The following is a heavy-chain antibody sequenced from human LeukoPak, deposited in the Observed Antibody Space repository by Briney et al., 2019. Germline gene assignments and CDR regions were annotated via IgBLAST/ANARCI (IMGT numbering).Heavy chain of an antibody. CDR3: ARVAGSSGYSDAFDI. D-gene: IGHD3-22*01. V-gene: IGHV1-18*01. CDR1: GYTFTSYG. J-gene: IGHJ3*02. CDR2: ISAYNGNT. Sequence: GASVKVSCKASGYTFTSYGISWVRQASGQGLEWMGWISAYNGNTNYAQKLQGRVTMTTDTSTSTAYMELRSLRSDDTAVYYCARVAGSSGYSDAFDIWGQGTMVTVSS.